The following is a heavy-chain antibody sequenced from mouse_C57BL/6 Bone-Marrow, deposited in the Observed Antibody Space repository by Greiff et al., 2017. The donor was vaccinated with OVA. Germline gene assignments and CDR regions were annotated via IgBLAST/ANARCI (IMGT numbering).Heavy chain of an antibody. V-gene: IGHV1-15*01. CDR3: TISYGSSHPRDF. CDR1: GYTFTDYE. Sequence: QVQLQQSGAELVRPGASVTLSCKASGYTFTDYEMHWVKQTPVHGLEWIGAIDPETGGTAYNQKFKGKAILTADKSSSTAYMELRSLTSEDSAVYYSTISYGSSHPRDFWGQGNTLTVSA. J-gene: IGHJ2*01. CDR2: IDPETGGT. D-gene: IGHD1-1*01.